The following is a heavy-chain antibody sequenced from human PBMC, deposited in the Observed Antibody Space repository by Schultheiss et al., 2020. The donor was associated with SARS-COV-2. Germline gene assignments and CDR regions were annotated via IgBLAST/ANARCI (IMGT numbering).Heavy chain of an antibody. J-gene: IGHJ3*02. V-gene: IGHV4-34*01. CDR2: INHSGST. D-gene: IGHD3-10*01. CDR3: ASSKGRGAFDI. Sequence: GSLRLSCAVYGGSFSGYYWSWIRQPPGKGLEWIGEINHSGSTNYNPSLKSRVTISVDTSKNQFSLKLSSVTAADTAVYYCASSKGRGAFDIWGQGTTVTVSS. CDR1: GGSFSGYY.